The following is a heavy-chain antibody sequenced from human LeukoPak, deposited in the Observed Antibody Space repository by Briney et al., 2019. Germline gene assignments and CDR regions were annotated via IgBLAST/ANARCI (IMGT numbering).Heavy chain of an antibody. J-gene: IGHJ4*02. V-gene: IGHV4-59*08. CDR2: IYYSGST. CDR3: ARSAKGIAVAVPAFDY. D-gene: IGHD6-19*01. CDR1: GGSISSYY. Sequence: SETLSLTCTVSGGSISSYYWSWIRQPPGKGLEWIGYIYYSGSTNYNPSLKSRVTISVDTSENQFSLKLSSVTAADTAVYYCARSAKGIAVAVPAFDYWGQGTLVTVSS.